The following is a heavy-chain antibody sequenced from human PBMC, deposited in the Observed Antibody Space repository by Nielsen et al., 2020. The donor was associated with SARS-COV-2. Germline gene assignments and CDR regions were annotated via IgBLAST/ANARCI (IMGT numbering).Heavy chain of an antibody. CDR3: ARSRFENTIFGVVIHDAFDI. D-gene: IGHD3-3*01. V-gene: IGHV4-61*08. Sequence: SETLSLTCTVSGGSISSGGYYWSWIRQPPGKGLEWIGYIYYSGSTNYNPSLKSRVTISVDTSKNQFSLKLSSVTAADTAVYYCARSRFENTIFGVVIHDAFDIWGQGTMVTVSS. CDR1: GGSISSGGYY. CDR2: IYYSGST. J-gene: IGHJ3*02.